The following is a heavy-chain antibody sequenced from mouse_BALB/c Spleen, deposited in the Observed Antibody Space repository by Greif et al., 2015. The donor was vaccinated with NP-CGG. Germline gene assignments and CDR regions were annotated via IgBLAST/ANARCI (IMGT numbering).Heavy chain of an antibody. CDR2: IAPGSGST. Sequence: DLVKPGASVKLSCKASGYTFTSYWINWIKQRPGQGLEWIGRIAPGSGSTYYNEMFKGKATLTVDTSSSTAYIQLSSLSSEDSAVYFCARFYYGNVDYFDYWGQGTTLTVSS. V-gene: IGHV1S41*01. D-gene: IGHD2-1*01. CDR1: GYTFTSYW. J-gene: IGHJ2*01. CDR3: ARFYYGNVDYFDY.